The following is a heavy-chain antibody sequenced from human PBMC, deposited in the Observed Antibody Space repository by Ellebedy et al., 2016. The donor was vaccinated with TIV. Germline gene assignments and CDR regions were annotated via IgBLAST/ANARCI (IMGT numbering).Heavy chain of an antibody. Sequence: GESLKISCAASGFTFSNAWMSWVRQAPGKGLEWVSFISSSSSYIYYADSVKGRFTISRDNAKNSLYLQMNSLRAENTAVYYCAREGEYDFWSGWGDYYYYGMDVWGQGTTVTVSS. CDR1: GFTFSNAW. CDR3: AREGEYDFWSGWGDYYYYGMDV. V-gene: IGHV3-21*01. J-gene: IGHJ6*02. D-gene: IGHD3-3*01. CDR2: ISSSSSYI.